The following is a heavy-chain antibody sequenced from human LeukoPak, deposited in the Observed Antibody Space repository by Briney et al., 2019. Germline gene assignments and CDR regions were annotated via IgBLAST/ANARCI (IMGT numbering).Heavy chain of an antibody. V-gene: IGHV3-23*01. J-gene: IGHJ4*02. CDR1: GFAFSSYA. D-gene: IGHD5-18*01. Sequence: GGSLRLSCAASGFAFSSYAMRWVRQAPGKGLDWVSTISGSGATTSYADSVKGRFTISRDNSKNTLYLQMNSLRAEDTAVYYCAKDSQSGYSYGGGQGTLVTVSS. CDR2: ISGSGATT. CDR3: AKDSQSGYSYG.